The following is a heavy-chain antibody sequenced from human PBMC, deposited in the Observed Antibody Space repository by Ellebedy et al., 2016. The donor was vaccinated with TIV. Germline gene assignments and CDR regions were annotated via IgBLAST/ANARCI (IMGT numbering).Heavy chain of an antibody. CDR3: ARRQDYYGSGRGDGMDV. V-gene: IGHV4-34*01. CDR2: INHSGST. D-gene: IGHD3-10*01. J-gene: IGHJ6*02. Sequence: SETLSLXCAVYGGSFSGYYWSWIRQPPGKGLEWIGEINHSGSTNYNPSLKSRVTISVDTSKNQFSLKLSSVTAADTAVYYCARRQDYYGSGRGDGMDVWGQGTTVTVSS. CDR1: GGSFSGYY.